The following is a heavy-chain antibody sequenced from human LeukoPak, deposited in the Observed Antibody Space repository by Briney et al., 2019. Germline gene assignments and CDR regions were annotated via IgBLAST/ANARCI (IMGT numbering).Heavy chain of an antibody. Sequence: GGSLRLSCAASGFTFSSYEMTWVRQAPGKGLEWVSYISSSGSTIYYADSVKGRFTISRDNAKNSLYLQMNSPRAEDTAVYYCARDLWDFWSGFDYWGQGTLVTVSS. CDR2: ISSSGSTI. V-gene: IGHV3-48*03. D-gene: IGHD3-3*01. CDR1: GFTFSSYE. CDR3: ARDLWDFWSGFDY. J-gene: IGHJ4*02.